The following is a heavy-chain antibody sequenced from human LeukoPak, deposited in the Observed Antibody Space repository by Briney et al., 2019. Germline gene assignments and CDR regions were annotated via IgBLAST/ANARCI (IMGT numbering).Heavy chain of an antibody. Sequence: SETLSLTCAVYGGSFSGYYWSWIRQPPGKGLEWIGEINHSGSTNYNPSLESRVTISVDTSKNQFSLKLSSVTAADTAVYYCAVAAGYYYGMDVWGQGTTVTVSS. CDR3: AVAAGYYYGMDV. D-gene: IGHD6-13*01. V-gene: IGHV4-34*01. CDR2: INHSGST. J-gene: IGHJ6*02. CDR1: GGSFSGYY.